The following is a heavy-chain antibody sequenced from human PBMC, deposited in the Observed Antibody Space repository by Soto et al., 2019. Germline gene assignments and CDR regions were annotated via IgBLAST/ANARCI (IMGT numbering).Heavy chain of an antibody. D-gene: IGHD3-22*01. CDR3: ARVLLNYSESREDGMDV. CDR1: GCSISSGGYS. CDR2: AYYTWTT. Sequence: SETLSLTCAVSGCSISSGGYSWVWIRQRPGKALEWIGYAYYTWTTYYNPSLKSRVTISVDRSKNQFSLKLSSVTAADTAVYYCARVLLNYSESREDGMDVWGQGTTVTVSS. V-gene: IGHV4-30-2*01. J-gene: IGHJ6*02.